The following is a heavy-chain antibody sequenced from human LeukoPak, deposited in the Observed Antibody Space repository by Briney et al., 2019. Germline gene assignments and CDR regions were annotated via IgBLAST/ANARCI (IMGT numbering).Heavy chain of an antibody. V-gene: IGHV1-46*01. Sequence: GAAVKVSCKASGYTFTSYFMHWVQQAPGQGLEWMGIIHPSGGSASYAQNFQGRVTMTRDTSTSTVYMELSSLRSEDTAVYYCARDASCSGGNCYAWFDPWGQGTLVTVSS. CDR2: IHPSGGSA. CDR1: GYTFTSYF. D-gene: IGHD2-15*01. CDR3: ARDASCSGGNCYAWFDP. J-gene: IGHJ5*02.